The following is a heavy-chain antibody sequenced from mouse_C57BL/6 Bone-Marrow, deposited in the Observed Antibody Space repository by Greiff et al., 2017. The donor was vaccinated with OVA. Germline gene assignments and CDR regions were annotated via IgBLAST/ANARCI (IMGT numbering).Heavy chain of an antibody. V-gene: IGHV1-39*01. CDR2: INPNYGTT. CDR1: GYSFTDYN. Sequence: EVQGVESGPELVKPGASVKISCKASGYSFTDYNMNWVKQSNGKSLEWIGVINPNYGTTSYNQKFKGKATLTVDQSSSTAYMQLNSLTSEDSAVYYCARRYYYGSSYLYFDYWGQGTTLTVSS. J-gene: IGHJ2*01. D-gene: IGHD1-1*01. CDR3: ARRYYYGSSYLYFDY.